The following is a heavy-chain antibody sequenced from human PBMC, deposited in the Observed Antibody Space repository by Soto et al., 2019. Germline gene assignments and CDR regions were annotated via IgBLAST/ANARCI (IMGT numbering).Heavy chain of an antibody. CDR1: GFTFSSYA. Sequence: EVQLLESGGGLVQPGGSLRLSCAASGFTFSSYAMSWVRQAPGKGLEWVSAISGSGGSTYYADSVKGRFTISRDNSKISLYLQMNSLRAEDTAVYYCAKTGLGSGWYGLYDYWGQGTLVTVSS. J-gene: IGHJ4*02. CDR2: ISGSGGST. CDR3: AKTGLGSGWYGLYDY. D-gene: IGHD6-19*01. V-gene: IGHV3-23*01.